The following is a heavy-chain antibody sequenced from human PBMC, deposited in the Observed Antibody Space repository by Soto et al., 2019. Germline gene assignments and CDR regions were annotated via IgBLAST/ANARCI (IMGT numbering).Heavy chain of an antibody. CDR2: TRDKANSYTT. Sequence: GGSLRLSCAASGFTFSDHYMDWVRQAPGKGLEWVGRTRDKANSYTTEYAASVKGRFTISRDDSKNSLYLQMNSLKTEDTAVYYCARGRAMVTTIYYYYHMDVWGKGTTVTVSS. CDR3: ARGRAMVTTIYYYYHMDV. D-gene: IGHD4-17*01. V-gene: IGHV3-72*01. CDR1: GFTFSDHY. J-gene: IGHJ6*03.